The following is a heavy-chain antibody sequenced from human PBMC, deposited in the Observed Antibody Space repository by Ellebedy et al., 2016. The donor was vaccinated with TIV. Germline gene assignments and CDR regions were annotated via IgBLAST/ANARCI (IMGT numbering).Heavy chain of an antibody. V-gene: IGHV3-23*01. CDR1: GLSFSSYA. Sequence: GESLKISCAASGLSFSSYATSWVRQAPGKGLEWVSSFSGSGDSTYYADSVKGRFTISRDNSKNTMDLQMNSLRDDDTAVYYCAKEFFEDPWGQGTLVIVSS. D-gene: IGHD3-3*01. J-gene: IGHJ5*02. CDR2: FSGSGDST. CDR3: AKEFFEDP.